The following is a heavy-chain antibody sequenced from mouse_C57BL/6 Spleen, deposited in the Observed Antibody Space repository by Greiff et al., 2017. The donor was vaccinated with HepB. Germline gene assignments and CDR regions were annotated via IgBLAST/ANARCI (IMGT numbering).Heavy chain of an antibody. Sequence: VQRVESGAELVRPGASVTLSCKASGYTFTDYEMHWVKQTPVHGLEWIGAIDPETGGTAYNQKFKGKAILTADKSSSTAYMELRSLTSEDSAVYYCNGYSWFAYWGQGTLVTVSA. J-gene: IGHJ3*01. CDR1: GYTFTDYE. CDR3: NGYSWFAY. CDR2: IDPETGGT. D-gene: IGHD2-3*01. V-gene: IGHV1-15*01.